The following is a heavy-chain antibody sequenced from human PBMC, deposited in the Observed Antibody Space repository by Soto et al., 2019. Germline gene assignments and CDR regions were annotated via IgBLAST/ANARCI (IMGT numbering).Heavy chain of an antibody. D-gene: IGHD3-3*01. V-gene: IGHV1-8*01. CDR2: MNPNSGNT. J-gene: IGHJ6*04. Sequence: ASVKVSCKASGYTFTSYDINWVRQATGQGLEWMGWMNPNSGNTGYAQKFQGRVTMTRNTSIITAYMELSSLRSEDTAVYYCARRVLRFLELDVWGKGTTVTVSS. CDR3: ARRVLRFLELDV. CDR1: GYTFTSYD.